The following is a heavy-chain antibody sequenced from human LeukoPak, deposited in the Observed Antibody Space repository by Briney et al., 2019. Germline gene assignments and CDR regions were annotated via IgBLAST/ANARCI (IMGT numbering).Heavy chain of an antibody. CDR1: GGSISSSSYY. Sequence: SETLSLTCTVSGGSISSSSYYGGWIRQPPGKGLEWIGSIYYSGSTYYNPSLKSRVTISVDTSKNQFSLKLSSVTAADTAVCYCARIYFLSSGWPYYFDYWGQGTLVTVSS. J-gene: IGHJ4*02. CDR3: ARIYFLSSGWPYYFDY. CDR2: IYYSGST. V-gene: IGHV4-39*01. D-gene: IGHD6-19*01.